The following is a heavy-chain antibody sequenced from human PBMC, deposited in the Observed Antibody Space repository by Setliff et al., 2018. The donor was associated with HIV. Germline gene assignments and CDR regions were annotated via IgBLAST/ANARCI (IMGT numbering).Heavy chain of an antibody. Sequence: PSETLSLTCTVSGGSISNSRYYWSWMRQPAGKGLEWIGHIYTSGSTNYNPSLKSRVTISVDTSKNQFSLKLSSVTAADTAVYYCASSSVVRGLIITAFDYWGQGTLVTVSS. CDR3: ASSSVVRGLIITAFDY. D-gene: IGHD3-10*01. CDR2: IYTSGST. CDR1: GGSISNSRYY. V-gene: IGHV4-61*09. J-gene: IGHJ4*02.